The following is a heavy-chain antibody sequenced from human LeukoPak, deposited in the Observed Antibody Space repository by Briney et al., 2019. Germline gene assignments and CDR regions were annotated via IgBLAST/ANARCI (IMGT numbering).Heavy chain of an antibody. CDR2: ITHSGST. Sequence: SETLSLTCAVYGGSFSGYYWSWIRQPPGKGLEWIGEITHSGSTNYNPSLKSRVTISVDTSKNQFSLKLSSVTAADTAVYYCARGGPGRIAVASVDYWGQGTLVTVSS. CDR3: ARGGPGRIAVASVDY. V-gene: IGHV4-34*01. J-gene: IGHJ4*02. CDR1: GGSFSGYY. D-gene: IGHD6-19*01.